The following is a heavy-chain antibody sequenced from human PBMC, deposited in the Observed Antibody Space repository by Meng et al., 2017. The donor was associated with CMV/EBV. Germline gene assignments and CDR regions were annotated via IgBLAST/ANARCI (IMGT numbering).Heavy chain of an antibody. CDR1: GFTFSSYS. Sequence: GESLKISCAAPGFTFSSYSMNWVRQAPGKGLEWVSSISSSSSYIYYADSVKGRFTISRDNAKNSLYLQMNSLRAEDTAVYYCAKAESRYVDTAMDYWGQGTLVTVSS. V-gene: IGHV3-21*01. D-gene: IGHD5-18*01. J-gene: IGHJ4*02. CDR3: AKAESRYVDTAMDY. CDR2: ISSSSSYI.